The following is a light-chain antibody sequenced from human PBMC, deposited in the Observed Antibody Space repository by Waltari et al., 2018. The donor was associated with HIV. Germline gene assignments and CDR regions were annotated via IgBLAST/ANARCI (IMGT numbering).Light chain of an antibody. CDR3: QQYYSTPFT. CDR1: QSVLYSSNNKNY. CDR2: WAS. J-gene: IGKJ3*01. V-gene: IGKV4-1*01. Sequence: DIVMTQSPDSLAVSLGERATINCKSSQSVLYSSNNKNYLAWYQQKPGQPPELRICWASTREPGVPDRFSGSGSGTDFTLTISSLQAEDVAVYYCQQYYSTPFTFGPGTKVDIK.